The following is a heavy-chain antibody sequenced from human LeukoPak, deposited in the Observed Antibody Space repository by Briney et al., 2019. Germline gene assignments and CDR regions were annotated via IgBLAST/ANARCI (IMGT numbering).Heavy chain of an antibody. CDR1: GGSISSYY. D-gene: IGHD5-24*01. CDR3: ARAYKIPAFDY. CDR2: IYYSGST. V-gene: IGHV4-59*01. Sequence: SSETLSLTCTVSGGSISSYYWSWIRQPPGKGLEWIGYIYYSGSTNYNPSLKGRVTISVDTSKNQFSLKLSSVTAADTAVYYCARAYKIPAFDYWGQGTLVTVSS. J-gene: IGHJ4*02.